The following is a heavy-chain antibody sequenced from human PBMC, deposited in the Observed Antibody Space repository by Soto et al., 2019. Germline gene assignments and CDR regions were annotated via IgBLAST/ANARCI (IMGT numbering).Heavy chain of an antibody. Sequence: EVQLLESGGGLVQTGGSLRLSCAASGFTFSSYAMSWVRQAPGKGLEWVSAISGSGGSTYYADSVKGRFTISRDNSKNTLYLQMNSLRAEDTAVYYCARSNPPRIAAAGTSPWGQGTLVTVSS. V-gene: IGHV3-23*01. CDR1: GFTFSSYA. CDR2: ISGSGGST. J-gene: IGHJ5*02. CDR3: ARSNPPRIAAAGTSP. D-gene: IGHD6-13*01.